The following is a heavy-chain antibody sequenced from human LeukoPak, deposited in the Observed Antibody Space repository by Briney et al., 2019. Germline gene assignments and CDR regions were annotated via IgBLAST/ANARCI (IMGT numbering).Heavy chain of an antibody. J-gene: IGHJ4*02. CDR2: VKQDGTEK. CDR3: ARAGGTSWADY. Sequence: PGGSLRLSCEASGFTFRDYWMTWVRQAPGKGLEWVANVKQDGTEKFYVDSVKGRFTISRDNGKNSLCLQMNSLRVEDTAIYYCARAGGTSWADYWGQGTLVTVSS. D-gene: IGHD6-13*01. CDR1: GFTFRDYW. V-gene: IGHV3-7*01.